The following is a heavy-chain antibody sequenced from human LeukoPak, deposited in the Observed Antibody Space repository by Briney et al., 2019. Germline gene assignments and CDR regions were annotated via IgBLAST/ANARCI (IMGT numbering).Heavy chain of an antibody. CDR2: ISSSSSYI. Sequence: PGGSLRFSCAASGFTFSSYSMNWVRQAPGKGLEWVSSISSSSSYIYYADSVKGRFTISRDNSKNTLFLQMNSLRAEDTAVYYCAKDQAELGYEFDYWGQGTLVTVSS. V-gene: IGHV3-21*04. D-gene: IGHD7-27*01. CDR3: AKDQAELGYEFDY. CDR1: GFTFSSYS. J-gene: IGHJ4*02.